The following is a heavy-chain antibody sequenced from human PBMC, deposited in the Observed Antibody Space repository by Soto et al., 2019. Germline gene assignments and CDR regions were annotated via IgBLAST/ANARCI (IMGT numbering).Heavy chain of an antibody. CDR2: INQDGSGT. Sequence: PGGSLRLSCVVSGFTFSNSWMTWVRQAPGKGLEWVANINQDGSGTYYVDSVKGRFTISRDNAKNSLYLQMNSLRAEDTAVYYCAVGNYGGPSFDIWGQGTMVTVSS. CDR3: AVGNYGGPSFDI. D-gene: IGHD4-17*01. V-gene: IGHV3-7*01. CDR1: GFTFSNSW. J-gene: IGHJ3*02.